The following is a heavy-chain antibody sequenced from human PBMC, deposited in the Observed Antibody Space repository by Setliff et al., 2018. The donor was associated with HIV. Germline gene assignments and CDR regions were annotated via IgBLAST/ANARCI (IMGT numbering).Heavy chain of an antibody. J-gene: IGHJ4*02. V-gene: IGHV4-34*01. CDR3: ATVEYLWSPSSGSYHGPFDY. Sequence: SETMSLTCALYGGSFSGYYWGWISQPPGKGLEWIGEIHHSGSTYYNPSLKSRVTISVDTSENQFSLKLGTVTAADTAVYYCATVEYLWSPSSGSYHGPFDYWGQGTLVTVSS. CDR2: IHHSGST. D-gene: IGHD6-19*01. CDR1: GGSFSGYY.